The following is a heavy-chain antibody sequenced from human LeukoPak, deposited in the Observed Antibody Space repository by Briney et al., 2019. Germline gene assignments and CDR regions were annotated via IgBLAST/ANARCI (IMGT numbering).Heavy chain of an antibody. J-gene: IGHJ4*02. Sequence: GGSLRLSCAASGFTFSSFAMTWVRQAPGKGLEWVSTISGSGVSTFFADSVKGRFTISRDNSKNTLYLQMTSLRAEDTAVYYCARRYCSSTSCLLDYWGQGTLVTVSS. CDR2: ISGSGVST. V-gene: IGHV3-23*01. CDR1: GFTFSSFA. CDR3: ARRYCSSTSCLLDY. D-gene: IGHD2-2*01.